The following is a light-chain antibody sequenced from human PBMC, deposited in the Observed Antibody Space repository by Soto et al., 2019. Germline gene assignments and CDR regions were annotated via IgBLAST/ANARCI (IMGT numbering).Light chain of an antibody. CDR3: QSYDSSLSAHV. CDR2: GNS. CDR1: SSNIGAGYD. J-gene: IGLJ1*01. Sequence: SVLTQPPPVSGAPGQRVTISCTGSSSNIGAGYDVHWYQQLPGTAPKLLIYGNSNRPSGVPDRFSGSKSGTSASLAITGLQAEDEADYYCQSYDSSLSAHVFGTGTKVTVL. V-gene: IGLV1-40*01.